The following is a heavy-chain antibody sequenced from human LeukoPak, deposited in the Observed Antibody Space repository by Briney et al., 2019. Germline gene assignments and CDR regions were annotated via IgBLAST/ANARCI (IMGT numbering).Heavy chain of an antibody. CDR3: ARVPPLTMIPPSAFDI. J-gene: IGHJ3*02. CDR2: ISAYNGNT. CDR1: GYTFTSYG. V-gene: IGHV1-18*01. Sequence: ASVKVSCKASGYTFTSYGISWVRQAPGQGLEWMGWISAYNGNTNYAQKLQGRVTMTTDTSTSTAYMELRSLRSDDTAVYYCARVPPLTMIPPSAFDIWGQGTMVTVSS. D-gene: IGHD3-22*01.